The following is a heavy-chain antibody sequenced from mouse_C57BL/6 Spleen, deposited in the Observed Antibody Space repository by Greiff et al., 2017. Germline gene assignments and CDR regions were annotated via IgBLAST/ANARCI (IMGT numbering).Heavy chain of an antibody. J-gene: IGHJ3*01. V-gene: IGHV1-81*01. CDR2: IYPRSGNT. CDR1: GYTFTSYG. CDR3: ARRCPMVTTEAWFAH. D-gene: IGHD2-2*01. Sequence: VQLQQSGAELARPGASVKLSCKASGYTFTSYGISWVKQRTGQGLEWIGEIYPRSGNTYYNEKFKGKATLTADKSSSTAYMELRSLTSEDSAVYFWARRCPMVTTEAWFAHWGQGTLVTVSA.